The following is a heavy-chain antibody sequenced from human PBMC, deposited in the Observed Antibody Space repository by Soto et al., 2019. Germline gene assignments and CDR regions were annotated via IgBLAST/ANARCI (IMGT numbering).Heavy chain of an antibody. Sequence: QGQLVQSGSEVRKPGASVKVSCTTSGYTFTRYYIHWVRQAPGQGLEWMGWINPYSGDTKYDQKFQGRVTLTRDTSTSTAYMELISLRSDDTAVYYCAIIRIEASVLDLWGQGTLVTASS. J-gene: IGHJ5*02. CDR3: AIIRIEASVLDL. CDR1: GYTFTRYY. D-gene: IGHD2-8*01. CDR2: INPYSGDT. V-gene: IGHV1-2*02.